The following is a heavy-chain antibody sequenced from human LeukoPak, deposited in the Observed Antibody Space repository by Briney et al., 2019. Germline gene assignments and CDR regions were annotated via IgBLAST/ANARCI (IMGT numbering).Heavy chain of an antibody. CDR2: ISSSSSYI. CDR1: GFTFSSYS. Sequence: GGSLRLSCAASGFTFSSYSMNWVRQAPGKGLEWVSSISSSSSYIYYADSVKGRFTISRDNAKNSLYLQMNSLRAEDTAVYYCARGSGDSSGLGAFDIWGQGTMVTVSS. V-gene: IGHV3-21*01. D-gene: IGHD3-22*01. CDR3: ARGSGDSSGLGAFDI. J-gene: IGHJ3*02.